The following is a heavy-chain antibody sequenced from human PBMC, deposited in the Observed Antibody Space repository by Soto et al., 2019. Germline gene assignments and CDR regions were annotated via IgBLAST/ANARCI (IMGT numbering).Heavy chain of an antibody. CDR2: INPNSGGT. CDR1: GYTFTGYY. V-gene: IGHV1-2*02. D-gene: IGHD6-13*01. J-gene: IGHJ4*02. Sequence: ASVKVSCKASGYTFTGYYMHWVRQAPGQGLEWMGWINPNSGGTNYAQKFQGRVTMTRDTSISTAYMELSRLRSDDTAVYYCARGRGIAAAGTAYWGQRTLVTVSS. CDR3: ARGRGIAAAGTAY.